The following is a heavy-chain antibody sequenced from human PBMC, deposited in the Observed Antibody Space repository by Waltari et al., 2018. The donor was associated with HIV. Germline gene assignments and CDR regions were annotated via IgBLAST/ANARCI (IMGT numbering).Heavy chain of an antibody. D-gene: IGHD3-10*01. J-gene: IGHJ6*02. CDR3: ARCLWFGGEYGMDV. CDR1: VGAISSYY. V-gene: IGHV4-59*01. CDR2: IYYSGST. Sequence: QVQLQESGPGLVKPSETLSLTCTVSVGAISSYYCSWIRQPPGKGLEWIGYIYYSGSTNYNPSLKSRVTISVDTSKNQFSLKLSSVTAADTAVYYCARCLWFGGEYGMDVWGQGTTVTVSS.